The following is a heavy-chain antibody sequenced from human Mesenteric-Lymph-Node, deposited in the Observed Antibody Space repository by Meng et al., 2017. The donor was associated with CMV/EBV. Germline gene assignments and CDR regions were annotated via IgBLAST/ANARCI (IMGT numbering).Heavy chain of an antibody. CDR2: ITTSGGST. D-gene: IGHD6-13*01. J-gene: IGHJ3*02. CDR3: AKDVGIAAAGPDAFDI. V-gene: IGHV3-23*01. CDR1: GFTFSSHA. Sequence: GESLKISCVASGFTFSSHAMSWVRQAPGKGLEWVSGITTSGGSTYYADSVKGRFIISRDNSKNTLYLQMNNLRAEDTAVYYCAKDVGIAAAGPDAFDIWAQGTMVTVSS.